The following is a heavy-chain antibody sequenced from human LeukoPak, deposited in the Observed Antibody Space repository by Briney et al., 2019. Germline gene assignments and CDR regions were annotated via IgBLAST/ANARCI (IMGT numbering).Heavy chain of an antibody. CDR1: GGSISSGDYY. CDR2: IYYSGST. CDR3: ARGAVRIAAAGKVDY. D-gene: IGHD6-13*01. V-gene: IGHV4-30-4*01. Sequence: SETLSLTCTVSGGSISSGDYYWSWIRQPPGKGLEWIGYIYYSGSTYYNPSLKSRVTISVDTSKNQFSLKLSSVTAADTAVYYCARGAVRIAAAGKVDYWGQGTLVTVSS. J-gene: IGHJ4*02.